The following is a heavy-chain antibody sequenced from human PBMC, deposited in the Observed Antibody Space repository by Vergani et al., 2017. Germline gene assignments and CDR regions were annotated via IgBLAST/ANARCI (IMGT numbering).Heavy chain of an antibody. CDR2: INSDGSST. J-gene: IGHJ6*03. CDR3: ARIVVPAAMPKNYYYYYMDV. D-gene: IGHD2-2*01. CDR1: GFTFSSYS. Sequence: EVQLVESGGGLVKPGGSLRLSCAASGFTFSSYSMNWVRQAPGKGLEWVSRINSDGSSTSYADSVKGRFTISRDNAKNTLYLQMNSLRAEDTAVYYCARIVVPAAMPKNYYYYYMDVWGKGTTVTVSS. V-gene: IGHV3-74*02.